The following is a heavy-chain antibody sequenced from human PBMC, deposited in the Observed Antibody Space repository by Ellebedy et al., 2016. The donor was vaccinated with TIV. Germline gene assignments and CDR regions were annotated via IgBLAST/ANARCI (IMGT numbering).Heavy chain of an antibody. CDR2: MYYSGYT. D-gene: IGHD5-24*01. CDR1: GASISGYY. V-gene: IGHV4-59*01. Sequence: MPSETLSLTCTVSGASISGYYWSRIRQPPGKRLEGIASMYYSGYTNHTPSLKSRVTVSLDTSKNQFSMQLRSVTAADTAVYYCASSRERPLYWYFGLWGRGTLVTVSS. CDR3: ASSRERPLYWYFGL. J-gene: IGHJ2*01.